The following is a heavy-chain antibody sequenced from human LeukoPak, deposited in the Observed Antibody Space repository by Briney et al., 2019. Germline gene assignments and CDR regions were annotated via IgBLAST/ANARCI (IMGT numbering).Heavy chain of an antibody. J-gene: IGHJ4*02. V-gene: IGHV3-48*01. Sequence: GGSLRLSCAASGFTVTGNYMSWVRQAPGKGLEWGSYISGSSSTIYYADSVKGRFTISRDNGKNTLYLQMNSLRAEDTAVYYCARGSTYYDSSGQVPFDYWGQGTLVTVSS. CDR1: GFTVTGNY. CDR2: ISGSSSTI. CDR3: ARGSTYYDSSGQVPFDY. D-gene: IGHD3-22*01.